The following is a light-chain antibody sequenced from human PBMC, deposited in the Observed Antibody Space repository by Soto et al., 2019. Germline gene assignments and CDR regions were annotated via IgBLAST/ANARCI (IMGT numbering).Light chain of an antibody. CDR3: QQYGSRTYT. CDR2: GAS. Sequence: EIVLMQSPGTLSLSPGERATLSCRASQSVSSSYLVWYQQKPGQAPRLLIYGASSRATGIPDRFSGSGSGTDFTLTISRLEPEDFAVYYCQQYGSRTYTFGQGTKLEIK. V-gene: IGKV3-20*01. CDR1: QSVSSSY. J-gene: IGKJ2*01.